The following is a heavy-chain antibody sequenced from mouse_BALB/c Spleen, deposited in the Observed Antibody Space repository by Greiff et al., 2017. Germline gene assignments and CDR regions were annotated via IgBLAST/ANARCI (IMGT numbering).Heavy chain of an antibody. CDR1: GYTFTSYW. J-gene: IGHJ3*01. Sequence: QVQLQQPGADLVKPGASVKLSCKASGYTFTSYWMHWVKQRPGQGLEWIGEINPSNGRTNYHEKFKSKATLTVDKSSSTAYMQLSSLTYEDSAVYYCAKGDYYGSSYGWFAYWGQGTLVTVSA. D-gene: IGHD1-1*01. V-gene: IGHV1S81*02. CDR2: INPSNGRT. CDR3: AKGDYYGSSYGWFAY.